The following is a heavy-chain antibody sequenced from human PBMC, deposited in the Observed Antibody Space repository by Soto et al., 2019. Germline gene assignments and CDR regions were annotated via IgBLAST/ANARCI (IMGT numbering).Heavy chain of an antibody. J-gene: IGHJ4*02. CDR1: GFTFSSYA. D-gene: IGHD3-3*01. CDR3: ARELEWLLGGFDY. Sequence: PGGSLRLSCAASGFTFSSYAMHWVRQAPGKGLEWVAVISYDGSNKYYADSVKGRFTISRDNSKNTLYLQMNSLRAEDTAVYYCARELEWLLGGFDYWGQGTLVTVSS. CDR2: ISYDGSNK. V-gene: IGHV3-30-3*01.